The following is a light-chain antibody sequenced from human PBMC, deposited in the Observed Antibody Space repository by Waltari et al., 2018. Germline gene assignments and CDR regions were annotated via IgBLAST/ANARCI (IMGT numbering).Light chain of an antibody. CDR3: QQRTSNWPPGYS. CDR2: DAS. CDR1: QSVGYY. Sequence: ENVFTQSPSTLSLSPGARATLSRLASQSVGYYLAWYQQRPGQAPRLLIYDASNRATGIPARFSGSGFGTDFTLTISSLEPEDSAVYYCQQRTSNWPPGYSFGQGTKLEI. J-gene: IGKJ2*01. V-gene: IGKV3-11*01.